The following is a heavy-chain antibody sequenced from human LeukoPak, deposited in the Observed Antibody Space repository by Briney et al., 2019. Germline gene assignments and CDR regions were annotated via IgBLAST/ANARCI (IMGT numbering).Heavy chain of an antibody. CDR1: GFPFSSYA. D-gene: IGHD3-9*01. V-gene: IGHV3-23*01. CDR2: FSDSGGST. CDR3: AKDSQGGLTGTGVL. J-gene: IGHJ4*01. Sequence: GGSLRLSCAASGFPFSSYAMSWVRQAPGKGLEWVSGFSDSGGSTYYTDSVKGRFTISRDNSRNTLFLQMNSLRAEDSAVYYCAKDSQGGLTGTGVLWGHGTLVTVSS.